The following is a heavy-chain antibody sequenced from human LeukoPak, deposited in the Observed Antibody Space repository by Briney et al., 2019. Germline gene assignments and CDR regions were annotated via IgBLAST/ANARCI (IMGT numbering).Heavy chain of an antibody. CDR1: GFTFSTYA. CDR3: AKPITVAARDY. CDR2: ISGSGGST. J-gene: IGHJ4*02. D-gene: IGHD6-6*01. V-gene: IGHV3-23*01. Sequence: GGSLRLSCAASGFTFSTYAMSWVRQAPGKGLEWVSTISGSGGSTFYADSVKGRFTISRDNSKNTLYLQMNSLRAEDTAVYYCAKPITVAARDYWGQGTLVTVSS.